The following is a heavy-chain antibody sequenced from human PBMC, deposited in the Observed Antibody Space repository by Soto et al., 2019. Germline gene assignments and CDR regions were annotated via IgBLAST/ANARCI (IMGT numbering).Heavy chain of an antibody. J-gene: IGHJ4*02. D-gene: IGHD2-2*01. V-gene: IGHV3-23*01. CDR1: GFTFSSYA. Sequence: EVQLLESGGGLAQPGESLRLSCAASGFTFSSYAMNWVRQAPGKGLEWVSSISGSGGGTYYVDSVKGRFTISRDNSKNTLYLQMNNLRGEDTAVYFCAKVPLPNILVVPGALDFWGQGTLVSVSS. CDR2: ISGSGGGT. CDR3: AKVPLPNILVVPGALDF.